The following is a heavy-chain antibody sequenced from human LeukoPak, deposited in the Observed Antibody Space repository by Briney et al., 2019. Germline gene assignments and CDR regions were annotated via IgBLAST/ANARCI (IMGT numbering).Heavy chain of an antibody. CDR1: GFTFSTYP. CDR3: AKGGYYYNSGSYYKVDY. D-gene: IGHD3-10*01. V-gene: IGHV3-23*01. Sequence: GGSLRLSCSASGFTFSTYPMHWVRQAPGKGLEWVSGISGSGGSTYYADSVRGRFTISRDNSKNTLYLQVNSLRAEDTAVYYCAKGGYYYNSGSYYKVDYWGQGTLVTVSS. CDR2: ISGSGGST. J-gene: IGHJ4*02.